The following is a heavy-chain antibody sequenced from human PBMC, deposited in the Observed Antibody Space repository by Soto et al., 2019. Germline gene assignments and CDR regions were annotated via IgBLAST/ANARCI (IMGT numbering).Heavy chain of an antibody. J-gene: IGHJ4*02. CDR1: GVSLTSYY. CDR2: IFYNGTT. CDR3: ARGKGTHRY. V-gene: IGHV4-59*01. Sequence: SETLSLTSSVSGVSLTSYYWSWIRQTPGKTLEWIGCIFYNGTTNYNPSLKSRVTISLDLSKNQFSLKLNSVTAEDTALYYCARGKGTHRYWGQGALVTVSS. D-gene: IGHD3-10*01.